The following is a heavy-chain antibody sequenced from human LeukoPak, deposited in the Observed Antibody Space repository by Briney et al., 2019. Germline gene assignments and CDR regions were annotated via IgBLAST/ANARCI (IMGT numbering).Heavy chain of an antibody. J-gene: IGHJ4*02. CDR2: ISGSSTYI. CDR3: ARGGSAWFGGIDY. V-gene: IGHV3-21*04. D-gene: IGHD3-10*01. Sequence: GGSLRLSCSASGFTFSTYTMNWVRQAPGKGLEWVSSISGSSTYIYYADSVKGRCTISRDNSKNTLYLQMNSLRVNDTAVYYCARGGSAWFGGIDYWGQGTLVTVSS. CDR1: GFTFSTYT.